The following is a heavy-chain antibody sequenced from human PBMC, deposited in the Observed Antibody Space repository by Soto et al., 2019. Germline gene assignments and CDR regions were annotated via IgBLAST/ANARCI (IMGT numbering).Heavy chain of an antibody. Sequence: QVQLQASVPGLVKPSLTLSLTCTVSGGSISRGGYYWSWIRQHPGKGLEWIGYIYYSGRTYDNPAHKNRVTLSVDNAKNQISLKLSSVTAADTAVYYCARGDADDLWSRGTKTTRVHWCDPWGQGTLVTVCS. CDR1: GGSISRGGYY. J-gene: IGHJ5*02. D-gene: IGHD3-3*01. CDR2: IYYSGRT. V-gene: IGHV4-31*03. CDR3: ARGDADDLWSRGTKTTRVHWCDP.